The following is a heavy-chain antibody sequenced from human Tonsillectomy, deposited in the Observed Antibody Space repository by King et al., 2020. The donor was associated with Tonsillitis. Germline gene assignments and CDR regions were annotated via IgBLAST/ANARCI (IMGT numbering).Heavy chain of an antibody. V-gene: IGHV3-9*01. CDR3: AKTKQQLVMEDAFDI. Sequence: VQLVESGGGLVQPGRSLRLSCAASGVTFDDYAMHWVRQAPGKGLEWVSCISWNSGSIRYAASVQGRFTISRDNAKNSLYLQMNSLRAEDTALYYCAKTKQQLVMEDAFDIWGQGTMVTVSS. J-gene: IGHJ3*02. CDR1: GVTFDDYA. CDR2: ISWNSGSI. D-gene: IGHD6-13*01.